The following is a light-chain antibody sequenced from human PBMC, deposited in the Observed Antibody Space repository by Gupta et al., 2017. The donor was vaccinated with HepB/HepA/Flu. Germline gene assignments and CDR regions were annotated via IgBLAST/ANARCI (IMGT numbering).Light chain of an antibody. J-gene: IGKJ1*01. V-gene: IGKV1-5*03. CDR1: QSISNW. CDR2: KAS. CDR3: QHYNNYSPRT. Sequence: DIQMTQSPSTLSASVGDRVTITCRASQSISNWLAWYQQKPGRAPKLLIYKASTLQSGVPSRFSGGGSGTEFTLTISSLQPDDFAFYYCQHYNNYSPRTFGQGTKVEIK.